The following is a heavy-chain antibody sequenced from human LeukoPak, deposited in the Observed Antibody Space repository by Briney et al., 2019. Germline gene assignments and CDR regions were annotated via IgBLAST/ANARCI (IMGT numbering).Heavy chain of an antibody. D-gene: IGHD1-26*01. J-gene: IGHJ4*02. CDR1: GFTFSDAA. Sequence: LSLTCADSGFTFSDAAMTWVRQAPGKGLELFSLISIIGANPYYPASLNARFTISINNSKNTLYLQMNNLRCEHTAEYYCAKDMELPFWGQGTLVTVSS. V-gene: IGHV3-23*01. CDR3: AKDMELPF. CDR2: ISIIGANP.